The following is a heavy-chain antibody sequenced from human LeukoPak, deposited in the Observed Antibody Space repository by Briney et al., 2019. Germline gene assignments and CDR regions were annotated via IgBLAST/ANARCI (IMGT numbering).Heavy chain of an antibody. CDR3: AREAKWFDP. CDR1: GGSISSGEYY. Sequence: SQTLSLTCTVSGGSISSGEYYWSWIRQPPGKGLEWIGYIYYSGGTYYNPSLKSRVTISVDTSKTQFSLKLSSVTAADTAVYYCAREAKWFDPWGQGTLVTVSS. V-gene: IGHV4-30-4*01. CDR2: IYYSGGT. J-gene: IGHJ5*02.